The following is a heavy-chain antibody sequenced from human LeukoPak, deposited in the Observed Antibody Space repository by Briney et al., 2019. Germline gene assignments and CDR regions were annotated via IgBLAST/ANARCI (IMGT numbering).Heavy chain of an antibody. Sequence: GVSLTLSCSVSGFTLSSYWMLWLPPPQGKGLMWVSRLNSDGTSTIYAGSVKGRFTTSRDSAKNTLYLQMNSLRAEDTAVYYCARHTSGSSSYYFDRWGQGTLVTVSS. J-gene: IGHJ4*02. D-gene: IGHD1-26*01. CDR3: ARHTSGSSSYYFDR. CDR1: GFTLSSYW. V-gene: IGHV3-74*01. CDR2: LNSDGTST.